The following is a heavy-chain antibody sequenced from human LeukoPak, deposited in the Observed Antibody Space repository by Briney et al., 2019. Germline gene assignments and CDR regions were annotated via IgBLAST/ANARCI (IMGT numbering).Heavy chain of an antibody. CDR1: GSSMSSDYY. D-gene: IGHD6-13*01. CDR2: ISDSGSA. V-gene: IGHV4-38-2*02. J-gene: IGHJ6*03. Sequence: SETLSLTCTVSGSSMSSDYYWGWIRQPPGKGLEWIGSISDSGSAYYNPSLKSRVTISVDTSKNQFSLKLSSVTAADTAVYYCARTTEAHSWRTRYYDYYMDVWGKGTTVTVSS. CDR3: ARTTEAHSWRTRYYDYYMDV.